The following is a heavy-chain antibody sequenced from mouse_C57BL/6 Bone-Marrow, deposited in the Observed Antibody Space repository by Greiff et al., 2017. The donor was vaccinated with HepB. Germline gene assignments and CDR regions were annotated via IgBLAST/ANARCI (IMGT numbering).Heavy chain of an antibody. J-gene: IGHJ3*01. CDR3: ARGGNPFAY. CDR1: GYTFTSYG. V-gene: IGHV1-81*01. CDR2: IYPRSGNT. D-gene: IGHD2-1*01. Sequence: VKLQESGAELARPGASVKLSCKASGYTFTSYGISWVKQRTGQGLEWIGEIYPRSGNTYYNEKFKGKATLTADKSSSTAYMELRSLTSEDSAVYSCARGGNPFAYWGQGTLVTVSA.